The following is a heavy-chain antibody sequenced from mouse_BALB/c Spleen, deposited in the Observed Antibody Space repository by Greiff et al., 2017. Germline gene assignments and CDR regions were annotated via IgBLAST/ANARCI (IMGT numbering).Heavy chain of an antibody. CDR1: GFTFSSYG. CDR2: ISSGGSYT. Sequence: EVQVVESGGDLVKPGGSLKLSCAASGFTFSSYGMSWVRQTPDKRLEWVATISSGGSYTYYPDSVKGRFTISRDNAKNTLYLQMSSLKSEDTAMYYCARFYDGYDYAMDYWGQGTSVTVSS. D-gene: IGHD2-3*01. J-gene: IGHJ4*01. CDR3: ARFYDGYDYAMDY. V-gene: IGHV5-6*01.